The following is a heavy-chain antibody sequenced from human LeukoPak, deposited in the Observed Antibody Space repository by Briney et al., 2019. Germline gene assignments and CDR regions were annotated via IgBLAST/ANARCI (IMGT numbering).Heavy chain of an antibody. D-gene: IGHD2-2*01. CDR1: GGTFSSYT. V-gene: IGHV1-69*04. J-gene: IGHJ4*02. CDR2: IIPILGIA. Sequence: ASVKVSCKASGGTFSSYTINWVRQAPGQGLEWMGRIIPILGIANYAQKFQGRVTITADKSTSTAYMELSSLRSEDTAVYYCAREYCSSTSCTADFDYWGQGTLVTVSS. CDR3: AREYCSSTSCTADFDY.